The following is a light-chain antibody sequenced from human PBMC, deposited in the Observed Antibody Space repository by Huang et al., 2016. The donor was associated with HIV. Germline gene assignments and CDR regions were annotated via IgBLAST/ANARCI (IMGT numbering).Light chain of an antibody. Sequence: AVQLTQSPSSLSASVGDTVIISCRASQDIGTSLAGYQQRTGRAPKLLISAASTLQTGVPSRFSGDSAGTFFTLFITNVQPEDFATYYCQQLHTYPITFGQGTRLDIK. V-gene: IGKV1-13*02. J-gene: IGKJ5*01. CDR3: QQLHTYPIT. CDR2: AAS. CDR1: QDIGTS.